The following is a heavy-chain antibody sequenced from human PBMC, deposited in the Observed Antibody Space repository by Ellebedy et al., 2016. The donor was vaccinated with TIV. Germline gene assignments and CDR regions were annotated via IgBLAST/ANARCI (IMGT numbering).Heavy chain of an antibody. CDR3: ARPECGGNCYSDPFNY. CDR2: ISGSGGTT. Sequence: GGSLRLXCAASGLTVSDNFMSWVRRAPGKGLQWVSLISGSGGTTWYADSVKGRFTISRDNSKNTLYLQMNSLRADDTAMYFCARPECGGNCYSDPFNYWGQGALVTVSS. CDR1: GLTVSDNF. V-gene: IGHV3-53*01. D-gene: IGHD2-21*02. J-gene: IGHJ4*02.